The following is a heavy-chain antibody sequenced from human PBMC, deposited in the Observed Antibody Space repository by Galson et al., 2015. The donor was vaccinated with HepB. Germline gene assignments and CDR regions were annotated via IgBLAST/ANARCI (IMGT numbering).Heavy chain of an antibody. CDR2: VRSKANGYAT. V-gene: IGHV3-73*01. CDR3: MGWGHGHSYPKY. D-gene: IGHD5-24*01. J-gene: IGHJ4*02. Sequence: SLRLSCAASGFTFSDSGMHWVRQASGKGPEWVGRVRSKANGYATSYAASVKGRFTISRDDSKNTAFLQMNSLKTEDTAVYYCMGWGHGHSYPKYWGQGTLVTVSS. CDR1: GFTFSDSG.